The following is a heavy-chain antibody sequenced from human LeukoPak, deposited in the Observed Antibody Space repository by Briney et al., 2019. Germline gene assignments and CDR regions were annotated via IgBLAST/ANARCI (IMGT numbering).Heavy chain of an antibody. CDR2: IKEDGSEK. V-gene: IGHV3-7*04. Sequence: PGGSLRLSCAASGFTFSSYWMSWVRQAPGKRLEWVANIKEDGSEKYYVDSVKGRFTISRDNAKNSLYLQMNSLRAEDTAVYYCARDGSGNRYYYYGMDVWGQGTTVTVSS. CDR3: ARDGSGNRYYYYGMDV. J-gene: IGHJ6*02. CDR1: GFTFSSYW. D-gene: IGHD2-15*01.